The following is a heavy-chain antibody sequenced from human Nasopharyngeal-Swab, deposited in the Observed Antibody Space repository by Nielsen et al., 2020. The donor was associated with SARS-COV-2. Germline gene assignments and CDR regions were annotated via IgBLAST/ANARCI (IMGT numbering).Heavy chain of an antibody. CDR1: GYTYSNYG. CDR2: ISAHNGNT. CDR3: ATSLHIINTSHTFDY. D-gene: IGHD1-14*01. V-gene: IGHV1-18*03. J-gene: IGHJ4*02. Sequence: VKVSCKACGYTYSNYGITWVRQAPGQGLEWMGWISAHNGNTKYAPRLQGRVTTTTDTSTNTAYMELRSLRSDDMAVYYCATSLHIINTSHTFDYWGQGTLVTVSS.